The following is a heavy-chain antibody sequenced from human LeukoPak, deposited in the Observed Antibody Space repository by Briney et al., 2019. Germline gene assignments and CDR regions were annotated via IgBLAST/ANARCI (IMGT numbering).Heavy chain of an antibody. J-gene: IGHJ5*02. V-gene: IGHV3-7*01. CDR1: GFTFSHNW. D-gene: IGHD3-16*02. CDR2: IKEDGSED. CDR3: AKSFAYGWDA. Sequence: GGSLRLSCAASGFTFSHNWLTWVRQAPGKGLEWVANIKEDGSEDQYADSVKGRFTISRDNTKNSLSLQMNSLRAEDTGAYYCAKSFAYGWDAWGQGTLVIVSS.